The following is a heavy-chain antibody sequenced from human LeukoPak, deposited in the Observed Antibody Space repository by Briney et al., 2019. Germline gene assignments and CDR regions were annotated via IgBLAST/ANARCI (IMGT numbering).Heavy chain of an antibody. J-gene: IGHJ5*02. D-gene: IGHD6-19*01. CDR2: INPDGSET. CDR3: AGSRVAVTDTLDP. CDR1: GFPFNSYW. V-gene: IGHV3-7*01. Sequence: PGGSLRLSCAASGFPFNSYWMSWVRQAPGKGREWVANINPDGSETRCVDSVKGRFTVSRDNAGNSLFLQVNSLRVEDTAVYYCAGSRVAVTDTLDPWGQGTLVTVSP.